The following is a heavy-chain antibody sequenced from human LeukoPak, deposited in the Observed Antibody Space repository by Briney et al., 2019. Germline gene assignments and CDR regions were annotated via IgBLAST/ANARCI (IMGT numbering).Heavy chain of an antibody. CDR2: IKEDGSEK. J-gene: IGHJ4*02. CDR3: ARHVVAVGFDY. CDR1: GFSFSSYW. D-gene: IGHD3-22*01. V-gene: IGHV3-7*01. Sequence: GGSLRLSCAASGFSFSSYWMSWVRQAPGKGLEWVANIKEDGSEKYYVDSVKGRFTVSRDNAKNSLSLQMNSLRADDTAVYYCARHVVAVGFDYWGQGTLVTVSS.